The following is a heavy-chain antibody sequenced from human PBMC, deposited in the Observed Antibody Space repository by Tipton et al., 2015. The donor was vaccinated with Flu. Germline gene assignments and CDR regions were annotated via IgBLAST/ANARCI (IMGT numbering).Heavy chain of an antibody. Sequence: TLSLTCTVSGGSIRRYVWTWIRQPPGKGLEWLGYIYGNTGGTNYNPSLKGRVSMSVDTSKNQLSLKVTSVTAADTAIYYRAKDKTGLDGSFQYKFDSWGQGALVAVSS. CDR1: GGSIRRYV. V-gene: IGHV4-59*01. CDR3: AKDKTGLDGSFQYKFDS. CDR2: IYGNTGGT. J-gene: IGHJ4*02. D-gene: IGHD7-27*01.